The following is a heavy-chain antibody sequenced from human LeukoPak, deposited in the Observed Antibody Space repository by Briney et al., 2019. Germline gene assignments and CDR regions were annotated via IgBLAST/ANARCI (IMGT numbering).Heavy chain of an antibody. D-gene: IGHD2-15*01. Sequence: GRSLRLSCAASGFTFSSFEMSWVRQAPGKGLEWLSYISGSGSTIYYADSVKGRFTISRDNAKNSLFLQMNSLRAEDTAVYFCARESTVILYYFDYWGQGTLVTVSS. V-gene: IGHV3-48*03. CDR2: ISGSGSTI. CDR1: GFTFSSFE. CDR3: ARESTVILYYFDY. J-gene: IGHJ4*02.